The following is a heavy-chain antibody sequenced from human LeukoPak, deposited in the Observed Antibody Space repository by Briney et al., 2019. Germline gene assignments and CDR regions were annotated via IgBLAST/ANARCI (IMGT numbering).Heavy chain of an antibody. V-gene: IGHV4-39*01. CDR2: IYYTGST. D-gene: IGHD3-9*01. J-gene: IGHJ4*02. CDR1: GGSISSTSYY. CDR3: AIHLAKYATGYYRSDY. Sequence: PSETLSLTCTVSGGSISSTSYYWGWIRQPPGKGLEWIGSIYYTGSTYYNPSLKSRVTVSVDTSKNQFSLKLSSLTAADTSVDYCAIHLAKYATGYYRSDYWGQGTLVTVSS.